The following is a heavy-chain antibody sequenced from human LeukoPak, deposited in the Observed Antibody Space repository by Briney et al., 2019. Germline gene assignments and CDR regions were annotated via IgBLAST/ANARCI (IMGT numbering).Heavy chain of an antibody. J-gene: IGHJ4*02. D-gene: IGHD3-22*01. Sequence: GGSLRLSCAASGLTFSSYAMSWVRQAPGKGLQWVSAISGSGGSTYYADSVKGRFTISRDNSKNTLYLQMNSLRAEDTAVYYCAKVGYYDSSGYSSPYYFDYWGQGTLVTVSS. V-gene: IGHV3-23*01. CDR1: GLTFSSYA. CDR2: ISGSGGST. CDR3: AKVGYYDSSGYSSPYYFDY.